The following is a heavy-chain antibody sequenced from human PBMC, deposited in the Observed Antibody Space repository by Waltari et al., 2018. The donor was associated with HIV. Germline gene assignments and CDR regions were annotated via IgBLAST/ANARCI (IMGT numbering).Heavy chain of an antibody. CDR3: AGRYSSRLGELSLYEKH. CDR1: GGSVSSGSYY. D-gene: IGHD3-16*02. V-gene: IGHV4-61*01. Sequence: QVQLQESGPGLVKPSETLSLTCTVSGGSVSSGSYYWSWIRQPPGKGLEWIGYIYYSGSTHYNPPLKSRVTISVDTAKNQFSRKRSSVTAAETAVYYCAGRYSSRLGELSLYEKHWGQGTLVTVSS. CDR2: IYYSGST. J-gene: IGHJ1*01.